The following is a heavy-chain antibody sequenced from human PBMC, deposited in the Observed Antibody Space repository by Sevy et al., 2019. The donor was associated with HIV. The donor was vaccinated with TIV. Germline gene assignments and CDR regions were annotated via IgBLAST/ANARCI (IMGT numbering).Heavy chain of an antibody. Sequence: GGSLRLSCAASGFPFSSYAMSWVRQAPGKGLEWVSTISGSGSSAYYADSVKGRFTISRDNSKNTLFLQMHSLRAEDTAVYYCAKGLRGTTTNNWFDPWGQGTLVTVSS. J-gene: IGHJ5*02. D-gene: IGHD4-17*01. CDR1: GFPFSSYA. CDR2: ISGSGSSA. CDR3: AKGLRGTTTNNWFDP. V-gene: IGHV3-23*01.